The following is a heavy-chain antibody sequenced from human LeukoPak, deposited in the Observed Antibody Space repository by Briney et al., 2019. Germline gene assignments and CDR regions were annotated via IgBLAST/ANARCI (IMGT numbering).Heavy chain of an antibody. Sequence: EASVKVSCKASGYTFTGYYMHWVRQAPGQGLEWMGWINPNSGGTNYAQKFQGRVTMTRDTSISTAYMELNRLRSDDTAVYYCARDLSGIAGYTYGRGIDYWGQGTLVTVSS. CDR2: INPNSGGT. J-gene: IGHJ4*02. CDR3: ARDLSGIAGYTYGRGIDY. D-gene: IGHD5-18*01. CDR1: GYTFTGYY. V-gene: IGHV1-2*02.